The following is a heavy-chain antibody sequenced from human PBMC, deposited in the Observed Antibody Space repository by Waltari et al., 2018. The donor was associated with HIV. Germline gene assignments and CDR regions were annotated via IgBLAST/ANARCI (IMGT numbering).Heavy chain of an antibody. Sequence: VQLVQSGAEEKKPGASVKISCKASGYSFTSHAIHWVRQAPGQRLEWVGWVNTAKGHTKEPQNFQGRVTITSDTSATTASMELNSLRSEDTAVYYCAREMSLIRVIAVAMDVWGQGTTVTVSS. CDR1: GYSFTSHA. D-gene: IGHD6-19*01. V-gene: IGHV1-3*05. CDR3: AREMSLIRVIAVAMDV. CDR2: VNTAKGHT. J-gene: IGHJ6*02.